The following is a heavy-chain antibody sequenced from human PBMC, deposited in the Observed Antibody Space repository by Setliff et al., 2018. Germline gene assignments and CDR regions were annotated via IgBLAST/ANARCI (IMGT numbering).Heavy chain of an antibody. Sequence: TGGSLSLSCTASGFTFGDYAMSWVRQAPGKGLEWVGFIRSKAYGGTTEYAASVKGRFTISRDDSKSIAYLQMNSLKTEDTAVYYCTRPNLFSYYFDYWGQGTLVTVSS. CDR2: IRSKAYGGTT. CDR3: TRPNLFSYYFDY. V-gene: IGHV3-49*04. J-gene: IGHJ4*02. CDR1: GFTFGDYA.